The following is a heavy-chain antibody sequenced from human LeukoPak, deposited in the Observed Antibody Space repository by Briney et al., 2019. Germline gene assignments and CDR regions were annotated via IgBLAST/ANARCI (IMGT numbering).Heavy chain of an antibody. CDR2: IYHSGST. V-gene: IGHV4-59*01. CDR1: GGSISTYY. CDR3: TRDGSSGWSHFDY. J-gene: IGHJ4*02. D-gene: IGHD6-19*01. Sequence: SETLSLTCTVSGGSISTYYWSWIRQPPGKRLEWIGYIYHSGSTKYNPSLKSRVTISVDTSKNQFSLKLSSVTAADTAVYYCTRDGSSGWSHFDYWGQGALVTVSS.